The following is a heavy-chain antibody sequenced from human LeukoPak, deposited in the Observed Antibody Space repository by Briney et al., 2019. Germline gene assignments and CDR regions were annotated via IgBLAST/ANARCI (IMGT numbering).Heavy chain of an antibody. J-gene: IGHJ4*02. CDR2: ISASNGNT. CDR3: ARGDRRPYYDSSGYYLRF. Sequence: ASVTVSCKASGYTFINYGVTWVRQAPGQGLEWMGWISASNGNTNYAQKLQGRVTITADESTSTAYMELSSLRSEDTAVYYCARGDRRPYYDSSGYYLRFWGQGTLVTVSS. V-gene: IGHV1-18*01. D-gene: IGHD3-22*01. CDR1: GYTFINYG.